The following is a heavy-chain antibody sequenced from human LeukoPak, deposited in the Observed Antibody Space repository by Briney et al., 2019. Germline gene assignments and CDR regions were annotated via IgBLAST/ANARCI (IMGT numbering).Heavy chain of an antibody. Sequence: PSETLSLTCTVSGGSISSYYWSWLRQPAGKGLEWIGRIYTSGSTNYNPSLKSRVTMSVDTSKNQFSLKLSSVTAADTAVYYCAREGYSSSWSKRGNWFDPWGQGTLVTVSS. CDR3: AREGYSSSWSKRGNWFDP. CDR1: GGSISSYY. V-gene: IGHV4-4*07. CDR2: IYTSGST. D-gene: IGHD6-13*01. J-gene: IGHJ5*02.